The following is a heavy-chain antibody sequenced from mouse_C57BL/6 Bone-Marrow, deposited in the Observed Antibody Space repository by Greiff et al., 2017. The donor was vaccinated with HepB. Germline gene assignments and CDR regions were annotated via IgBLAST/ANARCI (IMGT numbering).Heavy chain of an antibody. D-gene: IGHD2-12*01. CDR3: ARDHRYYPFAY. V-gene: IGHV5-16*01. CDR2: INYDGSST. CDR1: GFTFSDYY. Sequence: EVHLVESEGGLVQPGSSMKLSCTASGFTFSDYYMAWVRQVPEKGLEWVANINYDGSSTYYLDSLKSRFIISRDNAKNILYLQMSSLKSEDTATYYCARDHRYYPFAYWGQGTLVTVSA. J-gene: IGHJ3*01.